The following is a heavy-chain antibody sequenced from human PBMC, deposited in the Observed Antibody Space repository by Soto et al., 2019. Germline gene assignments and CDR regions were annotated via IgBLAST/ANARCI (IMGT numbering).Heavy chain of an antibody. D-gene: IGHD6-19*01. CDR2: IYPGDSDT. CDR3: ASVYLDQWASAGGYSSGWSPDY. Sequence: GESLKISCKGSGYSFTSYWIGWVRQMPGKGLEWMGIIYPGDSDTRYSPSFQGQVTISADKSISTAYLQWSSLKASDTAMYYCASVYLDQWASAGGYSSGWSPDYWGQGTLVAVSS. J-gene: IGHJ4*02. V-gene: IGHV5-51*01. CDR1: GYSFTSYW.